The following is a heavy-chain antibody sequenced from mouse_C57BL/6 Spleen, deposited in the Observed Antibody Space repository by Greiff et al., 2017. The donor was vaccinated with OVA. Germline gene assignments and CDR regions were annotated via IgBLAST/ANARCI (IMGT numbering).Heavy chain of an antibody. J-gene: IGHJ2*01. CDR1: GFTFSSYG. Sequence: DVMLVESGGDLVKPGGSLKLSCAASGFTFSSYGMSWVRQTPDKRLEWVATISSGGSYTYYPDSVKGRFTISRDNAKNTRYLQMSSLKSEDTAMYYCARFLTGHFDYWGQGTTLTVSS. V-gene: IGHV5-6*02. CDR3: ARFLTGHFDY. D-gene: IGHD4-1*01. CDR2: ISSGGSYT.